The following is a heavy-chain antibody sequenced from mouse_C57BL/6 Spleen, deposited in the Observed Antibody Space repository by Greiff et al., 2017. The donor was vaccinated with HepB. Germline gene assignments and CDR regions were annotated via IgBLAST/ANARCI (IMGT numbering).Heavy chain of an antibody. CDR3: ARDEGYYYGSSSWFAY. Sequence: ESGPGLVKPSQSLSLTCSVTGYSITSGYYWNWIRQFPGNKLEWMGYISYDGSNNYNPSLKNRISITRDTSKNQFFLKLNSVTTEDTATYYCARDEGYYYGSSSWFAYWGQGTLVTVSA. CDR2: ISYDGSN. V-gene: IGHV3-6*01. J-gene: IGHJ3*01. CDR1: GYSITSGYY. D-gene: IGHD1-1*01.